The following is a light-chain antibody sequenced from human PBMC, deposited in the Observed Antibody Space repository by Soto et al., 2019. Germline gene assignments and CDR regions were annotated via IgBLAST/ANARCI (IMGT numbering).Light chain of an antibody. CDR2: DAS. Sequence: DIQMTQSPSSLSASVGDRVTITCRASQDISNYLNWYQQRPGKAPKLLIYDASNLERGVPSRFSGTRSGAHFIFAISSLQPEDVATDYCQQSDSLPITFGHGIRLDI. J-gene: IGKJ5*01. CDR1: QDISNY. CDR3: QQSDSLPIT. V-gene: IGKV1-33*01.